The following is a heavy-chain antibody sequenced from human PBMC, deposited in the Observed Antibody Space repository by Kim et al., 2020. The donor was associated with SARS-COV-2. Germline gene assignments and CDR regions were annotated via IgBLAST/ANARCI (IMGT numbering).Heavy chain of an antibody. J-gene: IGHJ4*02. CDR3: ARDADSSSSAVLY. Sequence: SGKCRFTIAGDNAKNALYLQMNSLRAEDTAVYYCARDADSSSSAVLYWGQGTLVTVSS. D-gene: IGHD6-6*01. V-gene: IGHV3-21*01.